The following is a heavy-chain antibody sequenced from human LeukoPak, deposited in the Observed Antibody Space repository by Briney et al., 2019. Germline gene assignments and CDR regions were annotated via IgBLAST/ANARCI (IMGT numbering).Heavy chain of an antibody. CDR3: ARALDYGGWFDP. D-gene: IGHD4-17*01. Sequence: GGSLRLSCAASGFTFSSYAMHWVRQVPGKGLEWVAVISYDGSNKYYADSVKGRFTISRDNAKNSLYLQMNSLRAEDTAVYYCARALDYGGWFDPWGQGTLVTVSS. J-gene: IGHJ5*02. CDR1: GFTFSSYA. CDR2: ISYDGSNK. V-gene: IGHV3-30-3*01.